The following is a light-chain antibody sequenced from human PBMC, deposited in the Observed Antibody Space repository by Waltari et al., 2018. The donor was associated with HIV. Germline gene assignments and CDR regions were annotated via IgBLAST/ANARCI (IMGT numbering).Light chain of an antibody. CDR1: NLGDKY. Sequence: SYELTQPPSVSVSPGQTASITCSGDNLGDKYACWYQQKPGQSPVLVIYQDDKRPSGIPERLSGSNSGNTATLTISGTQPMDEADYYCQAWDSSTVVFGGGTKLTVL. J-gene: IGLJ2*01. V-gene: IGLV3-1*01. CDR2: QDD. CDR3: QAWDSSTVV.